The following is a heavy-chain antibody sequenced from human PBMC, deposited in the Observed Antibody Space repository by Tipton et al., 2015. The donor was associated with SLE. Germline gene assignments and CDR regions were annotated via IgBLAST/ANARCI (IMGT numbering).Heavy chain of an antibody. CDR2: IHSDGSTT. CDR3: VKVAYDYIWGTSVSDYFDY. Sequence: SLRLSCEASGFTFSSNWMHWVRQAPGEGLVWISRIHSDGSTTSYADSVKGRFTISRDNAKNTLYLQMNSLRVEDTATYYCVKVAYDYIWGTSVSDYFDYWGQGTLVTVSS. V-gene: IGHV3-74*01. J-gene: IGHJ4*02. D-gene: IGHD3-16*01. CDR1: GFTFSSNW.